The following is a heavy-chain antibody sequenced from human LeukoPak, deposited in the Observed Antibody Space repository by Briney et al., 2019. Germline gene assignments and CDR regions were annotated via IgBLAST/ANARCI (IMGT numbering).Heavy chain of an antibody. J-gene: IGHJ2*01. CDR3: AKGGSNWYFDL. Sequence: GGSLRLSCAASGFTFSSYAMSWVRQAPGKELEWVAVIWYGGSNKYYADSVKGRFTISRDNSKNTLYLQMNSLRAEDTAVYYCAKGGSNWYFDLWGRGTLVTVSS. CDR1: GFTFSSYA. V-gene: IGHV3-30*02. CDR2: IWYGGSNK. D-gene: IGHD5/OR15-5a*01.